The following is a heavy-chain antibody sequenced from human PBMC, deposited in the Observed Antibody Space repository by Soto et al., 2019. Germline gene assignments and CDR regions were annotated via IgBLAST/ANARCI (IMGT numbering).Heavy chain of an antibody. D-gene: IGHD1-26*01. V-gene: IGHV4-61*01. CDR1: GGSVSSGSYY. CDR2: IYYSGST. CDR3: ARRDSGGYPPFDY. J-gene: IGHJ4*02. Sequence: SETLSLTCTVSGGSVSSGSYYWSWIRQPPGKGLEWIGYIYYSGSTNYNPSLKSRVTISVDTSKNQFSLKLSSVTAADTAVYYCARRDSGGYPPFDYWGQGTLVT.